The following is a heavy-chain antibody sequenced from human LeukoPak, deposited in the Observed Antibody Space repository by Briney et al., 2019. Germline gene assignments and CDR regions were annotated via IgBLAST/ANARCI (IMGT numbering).Heavy chain of an antibody. J-gene: IGHJ5*02. V-gene: IGHV4-59*08. CDR1: GGSINSYY. D-gene: IGHD6-25*01. CDR2: IYYNGIT. Sequence: SETLSLTCTVSGGSINSYYWTWIRQLPGKGLEWIACIYYNGITNYKSSLEGRLTISVDTSKNQFSLRLRSVTAADTAVYYCARQNPPGSKKGWFDPWGQGTLVTVSS. CDR3: ARQNPPGSKKGWFDP.